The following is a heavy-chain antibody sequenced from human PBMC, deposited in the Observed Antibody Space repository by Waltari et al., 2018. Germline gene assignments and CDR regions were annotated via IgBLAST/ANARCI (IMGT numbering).Heavy chain of an antibody. J-gene: IGHJ2*01. CDR1: GGSFSGYY. D-gene: IGHD5-12*01. CDR3: ARGTGWLQFTYFDL. Sequence: QVQLQQWGGGLLKPSETLSLTCAVHGGSFSGYYWSWIRQPPGKGLEWIGEINHSGSTNDNPSLKSRVTISVDTSKKQFSLKLSSVTAADTAVYYCARGTGWLQFTYFDLWGRGTLVTVSS. V-gene: IGHV4-34*01. CDR2: INHSGST.